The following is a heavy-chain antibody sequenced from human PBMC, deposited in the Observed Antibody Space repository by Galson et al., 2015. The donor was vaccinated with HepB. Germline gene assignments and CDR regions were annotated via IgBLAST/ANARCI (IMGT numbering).Heavy chain of an antibody. CDR2: IIPIFGTA. V-gene: IGHV1-69*01. CDR1: GGTFSSYA. CDR3: ARDRHYYDSSGYWFDP. D-gene: IGHD3-22*01. J-gene: IGHJ5*02. Sequence: SCKASGGTFSSYAISWVRQAPGQGLEWMGGIIPIFGTANYAQKFQGRVTITADESTSTAYMELSSLRSEDTAVYYCARDRHYYDSSGYWFDPWGQGTLVTVSS.